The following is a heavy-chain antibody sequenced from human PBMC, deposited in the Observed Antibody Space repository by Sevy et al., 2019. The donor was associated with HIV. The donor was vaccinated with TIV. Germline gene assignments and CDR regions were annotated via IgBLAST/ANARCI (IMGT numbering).Heavy chain of an antibody. D-gene: IGHD3-16*01. J-gene: IGHJ4*02. CDR2: IWYDGSNK. V-gene: IGHV3-33*06. Sequence: GGSLRLSCVASGFIFSSYGMHWVRQAPGKGLEWVSVIWYDGSNKYYADSVKGRFTVSRDNSKNTLYLQMNSLRAEDTAVYYCSKGDRIEATVGPPFDYWGQGTMVTVSS. CDR1: GFIFSSYG. CDR3: SKGDRIEATVGPPFDY.